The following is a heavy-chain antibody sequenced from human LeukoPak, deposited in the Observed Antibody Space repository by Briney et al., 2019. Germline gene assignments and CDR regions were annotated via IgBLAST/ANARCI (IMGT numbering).Heavy chain of an antibody. CDR2: IGSTSSYI. V-gene: IGHV3-21*01. Sequence: GGSLRLSCAASGFTFSSYSMNWVRQAPGKGLEWVSSIGSTSSYIYNADSVKGRFTISRDNAKNSLYLQMNSLRAEDTAVYYCARTSTEGGSHWFDPWGQGTLVTVSS. CDR3: ARTSTEGGSHWFDP. D-gene: IGHD1-1*01. CDR1: GFTFSSYS. J-gene: IGHJ5*02.